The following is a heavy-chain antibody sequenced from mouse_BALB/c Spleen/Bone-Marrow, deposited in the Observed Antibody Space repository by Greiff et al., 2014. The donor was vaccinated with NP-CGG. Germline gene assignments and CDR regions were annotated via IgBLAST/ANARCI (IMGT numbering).Heavy chain of an antibody. CDR1: GFTFSDYY. D-gene: IGHD2-14*01. CDR2: ISDGGSYT. CDR3: ARDRGVQGYAMDY. V-gene: IGHV5-4*02. J-gene: IGHJ4*01. Sequence: EVHLVESGGGLVKPGGSLKLSCAASGFTFSDYYMYWVRQTPEKRLEWVATISDGGSYTYYPDSVKGRFTISRDIAKNNLYLQKSRRKAEDTAMYYCARDRGVQGYAMDYWGQGTSVTVSS.